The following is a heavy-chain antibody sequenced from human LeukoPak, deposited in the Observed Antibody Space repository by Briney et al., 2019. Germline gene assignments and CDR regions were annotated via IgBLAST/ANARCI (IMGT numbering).Heavy chain of an antibody. J-gene: IGHJ4*02. V-gene: IGHV3-7*01. Sequence: GGSLRLSCAASGFSFSAYWMTWVRQAPGTGLGWVANINPTGGETYYVDPVKGRFTISRDNAKNLVSLQMNSLRAEDTAVYYCAMFGYVAALDLWGQGTLVTVSS. CDR1: GFSFSAYW. D-gene: IGHD3-10*02. CDR3: AMFGYVAALDL. CDR2: INPTGGET.